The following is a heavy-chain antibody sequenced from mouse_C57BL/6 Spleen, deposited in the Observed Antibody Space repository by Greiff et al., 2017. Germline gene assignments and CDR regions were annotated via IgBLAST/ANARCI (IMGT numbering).Heavy chain of an antibody. V-gene: IGHV1-15*01. CDR2: IDPETGGT. Sequence: QVQLKESGAELVRPGASVTLSCKASGYTFTDYEMHWVKQTPVHGLEWIGAIDPETGGTASNQKFKGKAILTADKSSRTAYMELRSLTSADSAVYYCTIGNYYGSSSFYWYFDVWGTGTTLTVSS. D-gene: IGHD1-1*01. J-gene: IGHJ1*03. CDR3: TIGNYYGSSSFYWYFDV. CDR1: GYTFTDYE.